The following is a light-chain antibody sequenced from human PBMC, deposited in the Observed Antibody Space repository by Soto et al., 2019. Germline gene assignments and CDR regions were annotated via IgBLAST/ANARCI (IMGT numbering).Light chain of an antibody. V-gene: IGKV3-20*01. CDR2: GAS. J-gene: IGKJ1*01. CDR3: QQYGSSPWT. CDR1: QSVSSSY. Sequence: EIVLTQSPGTLSLSPGERATLSCRASQSVSSSYLAWYQQKPGQAPRLLIYGASSRATGIPDRFSGSGSGTDFTLTISRLDPEDFAVYYCQQYGSSPWTFGLGTKVEIK.